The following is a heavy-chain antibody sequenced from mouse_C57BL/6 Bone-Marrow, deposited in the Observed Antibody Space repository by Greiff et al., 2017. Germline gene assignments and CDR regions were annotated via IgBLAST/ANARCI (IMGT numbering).Heavy chain of an antibody. V-gene: IGHV1-64*01. J-gene: IGHJ3*01. D-gene: IGHD3-2*02. CDR1: GYTFTSYW. CDR2: IHPNSSST. Sequence: QVQLQQPGAELVKPGASVKLSCKASGYTFTSYWMHWVKQRPGQGLEWIGMIHPNSSSTNYNEKFKSKATLTVDKSSSTAYMQLSSLTSEDSAVYYCARTSSGYWFADWGQGTLVTVSA. CDR3: ARTSSGYWFAD.